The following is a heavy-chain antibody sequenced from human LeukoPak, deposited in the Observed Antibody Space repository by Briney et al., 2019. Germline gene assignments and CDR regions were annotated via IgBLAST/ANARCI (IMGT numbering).Heavy chain of an antibody. D-gene: IGHD6-13*01. J-gene: IGHJ4*02. CDR3: AREDSSWYFDY. Sequence: PGRSLRLSCAASGFTFSTYLMHWVRQAPGKGLEWVAVISYDGSNTYYADSVKGRFTISRDNSKNTLYVQMNRLRDEDTAVYYCAREDSSWYFDYWGQGTLVTVPS. CDR1: GFTFSTYL. CDR2: ISYDGSNT. V-gene: IGHV3-30-3*01.